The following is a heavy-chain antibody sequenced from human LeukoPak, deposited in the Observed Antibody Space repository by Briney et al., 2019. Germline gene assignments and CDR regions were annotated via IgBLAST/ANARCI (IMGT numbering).Heavy chain of an antibody. CDR3: ARDEVARSSGSYYTDY. J-gene: IGHJ4*02. Sequence: ASVKVSCKASGYTFTSYDINWVRQATGQGLEWMGWMNPNSGNTGYAQKFQGRVTITRNTSISTAYMELSSLRSEDTAVYYCARDEVARSSGSYYTDYWGQGTLVTVSS. CDR1: GYTFTSYD. V-gene: IGHV1-8*03. D-gene: IGHD3-10*01. CDR2: MNPNSGNT.